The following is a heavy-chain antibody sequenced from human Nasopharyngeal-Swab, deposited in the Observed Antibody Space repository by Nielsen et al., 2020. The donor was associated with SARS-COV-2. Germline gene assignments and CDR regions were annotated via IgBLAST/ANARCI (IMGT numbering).Heavy chain of an antibody. CDR3: VRHDPIAAAGNWFDP. CDR1: GYSFTSYW. J-gene: IGHJ5*02. D-gene: IGHD6-13*01. Sequence: GESLKISCKGSGYSFTSYWISWVRQMPGKGLEWMGRIDPSDSYINYSPSFQGHVTISADKSISTVYLQWSSLKASDTAVYYCVRHDPIAAAGNWFDPWGQGTLVTVSS. CDR2: IDPSDSYI. V-gene: IGHV5-10-1*01.